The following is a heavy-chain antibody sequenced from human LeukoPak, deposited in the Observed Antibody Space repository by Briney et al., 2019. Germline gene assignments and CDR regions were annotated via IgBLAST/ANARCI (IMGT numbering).Heavy chain of an antibody. Sequence: PGGSLRLSCAASGFTFDDYAMHWVRQAPGKGLGWVSGSSWNSGSIGYADSVKGRFTISRDNAKNSLYLQMNSLRAEDTALYYCAKDADTMVRGGGNWFDPWGQGTLVTVSS. V-gene: IGHV3-9*01. CDR3: AKDADTMVRGGGNWFDP. CDR2: SSWNSGSI. J-gene: IGHJ5*02. D-gene: IGHD3-10*01. CDR1: GFTFDDYA.